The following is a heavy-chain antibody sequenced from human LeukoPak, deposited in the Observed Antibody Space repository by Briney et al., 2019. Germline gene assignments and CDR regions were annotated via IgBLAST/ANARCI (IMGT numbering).Heavy chain of an antibody. J-gene: IGHJ4*02. D-gene: IGHD5-18*01. Sequence: GGSLRLSCAASGFTFSNYGMHWVRQAPGKGLEWVAVISYDGSNKNYADSVKGRFTISRDSSKNTLYLQMNSLRAEGTAVYYCAKDQRLEDIGMVFDSWGQGTLVTVSS. CDR2: ISYDGSNK. CDR3: AKDQRLEDIGMVFDS. CDR1: GFTFSNYG. V-gene: IGHV3-30*18.